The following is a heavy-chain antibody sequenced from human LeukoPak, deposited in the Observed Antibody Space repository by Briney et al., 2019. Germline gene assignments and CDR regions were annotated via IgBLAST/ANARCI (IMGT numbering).Heavy chain of an antibody. CDR3: ARALQYCTSGCAYLFDY. J-gene: IGHJ4*02. CDR1: GKSVTTSYY. D-gene: IGHD2-8*01. CDR2: INHRDSG. V-gene: IGHV4-38-2*01. Sequence: SETLSLTCDVSGKSVTTSYYWSWIRQPPGKAREWRVVINHRDSGHYQPSLKSRVSMAVDTSKNQFSLRLSAVTAADTAVYYCARALQYCTSGCAYLFDYWGQGTLVAVSS.